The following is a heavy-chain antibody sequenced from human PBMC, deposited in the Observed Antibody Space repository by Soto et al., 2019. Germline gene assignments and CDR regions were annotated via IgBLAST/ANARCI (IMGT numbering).Heavy chain of an antibody. V-gene: IGHV1-2*04. D-gene: IGHD2-8*01. CDR2: INPNSGGT. CDR3: ARDREAHCTNGVCHPYYYGMDV. J-gene: IGHJ6*02. CDR1: GYTFTGYY. Sequence: ASVKVSCKASGYTFTGYYMHWVRQAPGQGLEWMGWINPNSGGTNYAQKFQGWVTMTRDTSISTAYMELSRLRSDDTAVYYCARDREAHCTNGVCHPYYYGMDVWGQGTTVTVSS.